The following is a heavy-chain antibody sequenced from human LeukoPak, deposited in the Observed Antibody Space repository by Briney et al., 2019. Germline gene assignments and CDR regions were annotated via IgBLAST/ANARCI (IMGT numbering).Heavy chain of an antibody. J-gene: IGHJ4*02. CDR3: AKVDWVYSSNPDFDY. Sequence: GGSLRLSCAASGFTFSDYYMSWIRQAPGKGLEWVSYISSSGSTIYYADSVKGRFTISRDNAKNSLYLQMNSLRAEDTAVYYCAKVDWVYSSNPDFDYWGQGPRSPSPQ. CDR2: ISSSGSTI. V-gene: IGHV3-11*04. CDR1: GFTFSDYY. D-gene: IGHD5-18*01.